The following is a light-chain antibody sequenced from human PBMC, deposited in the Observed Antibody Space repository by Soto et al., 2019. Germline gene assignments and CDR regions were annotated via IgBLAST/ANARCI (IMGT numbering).Light chain of an antibody. Sequence: QSVLTQPASVSGSPGQSITISCTGTSSDVGGYNYVSWYQQHPGKAPKLMIYEVSNRPSGVSNRFSGSKSGNTASLTISGLPAEDEADYYCSSYTTSSTHWLFGGGTNLTVL. J-gene: IGLJ3*02. V-gene: IGLV2-14*01. CDR2: EVS. CDR3: SSYTTSSTHWL. CDR1: SSDVGGYNY.